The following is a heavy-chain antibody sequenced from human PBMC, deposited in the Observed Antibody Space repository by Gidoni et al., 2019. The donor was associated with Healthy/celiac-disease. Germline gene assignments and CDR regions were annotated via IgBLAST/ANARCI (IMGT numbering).Heavy chain of an antibody. V-gene: IGHV3-21*01. CDR3: ARGRGEMATISYRYY. CDR2: ISSSSSYI. Sequence: EVQLVESGGGLVKPGGSLRLSCAASGFTFSSYSLNWVRQAPGKGLEWVSSISSSSSYIYYADSVKGRFTISRDNAKNSLYLQMNSLRAEDTAVYYCARGRGEMATISYRYYWGQGTLVTVSS. CDR1: GFTFSSYS. J-gene: IGHJ4*02. D-gene: IGHD3-16*01.